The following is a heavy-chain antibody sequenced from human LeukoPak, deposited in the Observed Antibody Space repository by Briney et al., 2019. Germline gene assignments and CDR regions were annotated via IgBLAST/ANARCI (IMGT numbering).Heavy chain of an antibody. J-gene: IGHJ4*02. Sequence: GASVKVSCKASGYTFTSYGISWVRQAPGQGLEWMGWISAYNGNTNYAQKLQGRVTMTTDTSTSTAYMEPRSLRSDDTAVYYCARAVHVRFGELLSSEYYFDYWGQGTLVTVSS. CDR1: GYTFTSYG. CDR3: ARAVHVRFGELLSSEYYFDY. CDR2: ISAYNGNT. V-gene: IGHV1-18*01. D-gene: IGHD3-10*01.